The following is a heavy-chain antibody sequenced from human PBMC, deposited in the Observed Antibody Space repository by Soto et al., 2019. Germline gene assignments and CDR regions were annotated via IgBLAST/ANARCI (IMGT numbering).Heavy chain of an antibody. J-gene: IGHJ6*02. V-gene: IGHV3-7*03. Sequence: LRLSCAASGFTFSSYWMSWVRQAPGKGLEWVANIKQDGSEKYYVDSVKGRFTISRDNAKNTLYLQMNSLRAEDTAVYYCAAMWGYSYGFPVLNGMDVWGQGTTVTVSS. CDR2: IKQDGSEK. CDR1: GFTFSSYW. CDR3: AAMWGYSYGFPVLNGMDV. D-gene: IGHD5-18*01.